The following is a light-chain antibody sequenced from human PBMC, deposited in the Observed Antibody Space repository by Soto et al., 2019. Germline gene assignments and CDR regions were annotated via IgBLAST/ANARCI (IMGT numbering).Light chain of an antibody. CDR1: QSVNSW. Sequence: DIRMTQSPSTLSASVGDRVTLTCRASQSVNSWLAWYQQRPGKAPKLLISEASNLKDGVLSRFSGSGSETEFSLTISGLQPDDFATYCCQQYRSQWTFGQGTRV. CDR2: EAS. CDR3: QQYRSQWT. J-gene: IGKJ1*01. V-gene: IGKV1-5*03.